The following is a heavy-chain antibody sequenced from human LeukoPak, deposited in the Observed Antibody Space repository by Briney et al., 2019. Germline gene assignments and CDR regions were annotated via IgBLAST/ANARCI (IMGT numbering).Heavy chain of an antibody. CDR3: ARQYCSSTSCYNFDY. CDR2: ISGSGGST. Sequence: GGSLRLSCAASGFTFSSYAMSWVRQAPGKGLEWVSAISGSGGSTYYADSVKGRFTISRDNSKDTLYLQMNSLRAEDTAVYYCARQYCSSTSCYNFDYWGQGTLVTVSS. D-gene: IGHD2-2*02. CDR1: GFTFSSYA. J-gene: IGHJ4*02. V-gene: IGHV3-23*01.